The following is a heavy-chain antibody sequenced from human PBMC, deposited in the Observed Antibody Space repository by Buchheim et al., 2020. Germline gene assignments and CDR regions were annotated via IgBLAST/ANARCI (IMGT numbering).Heavy chain of an antibody. J-gene: IGHJ4*02. V-gene: IGHV1-46*01. CDR1: GYTFTSYY. Sequence: QVQLVQSGAEVKKPGASVKVSCKASGYTFTSYYMHWVRQAPGQGLEWMGIINPSGGSTSYAQKFQGRVTMNRDTSTSTVYMELSSLRSEDTAVYYCARDGWGNYYDSSGYYYVPDYWSQGTL. D-gene: IGHD3-22*01. CDR2: INPSGGST. CDR3: ARDGWGNYYDSSGYYYVPDY.